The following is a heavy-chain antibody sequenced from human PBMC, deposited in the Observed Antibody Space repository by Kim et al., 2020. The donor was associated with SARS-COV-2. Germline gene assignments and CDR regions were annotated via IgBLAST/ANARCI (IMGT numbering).Heavy chain of an antibody. D-gene: IGHD6-13*01. CDR2: ISYDGSNK. CDR3: YAIVAAAGLFDY. V-gene: IGHV3-30*03. J-gene: IGHJ4*02. CDR1: GFTFSSYG. Sequence: GGSLRLSCAASGFTFSSYGMHWVRQAPGKGLEWVAVISYDGSNKYYADSVKGRFTISRDNSKNTLYLQMNSLRAEDTAVYYCYAIVAAAGLFDYWGQGTLVTVSS.